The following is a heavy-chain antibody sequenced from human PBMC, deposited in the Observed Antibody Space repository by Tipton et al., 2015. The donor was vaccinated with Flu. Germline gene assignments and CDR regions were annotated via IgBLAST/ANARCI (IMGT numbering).Heavy chain of an antibody. J-gene: IGHJ4*02. CDR1: GGSISSSY. V-gene: IGHV4-4*07. CDR3: ARGSGSGTDVTFYF. D-gene: IGHD3-10*01. CDR2: ISTSGST. Sequence: TLSLTCTVSGGSISSSYWSWIRQPAGKGLEWIGRISTSGSTNYNASLESRVTMSRDTSKNHFSLRLSSATAADTAVYYCARGSGSGTDVTFYFWGQGTLVTVSS.